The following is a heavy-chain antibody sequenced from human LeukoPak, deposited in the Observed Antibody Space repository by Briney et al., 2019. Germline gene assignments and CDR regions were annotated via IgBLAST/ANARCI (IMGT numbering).Heavy chain of an antibody. V-gene: IGHV3-48*01. J-gene: IGHJ4*02. D-gene: IGHD6-19*01. Sequence: GGSLRLSCAASGFTFSSYSMNWVRQAPGKGLEWVSYISSSSSTIYYADSVKGRFTISRDNAKNSLHLQINSLRAKDTAMYYCAREVPTAVADLGYWGQGTLVTVSS. CDR1: GFTFSSYS. CDR2: ISSSSSTI. CDR3: AREVPTAVADLGY.